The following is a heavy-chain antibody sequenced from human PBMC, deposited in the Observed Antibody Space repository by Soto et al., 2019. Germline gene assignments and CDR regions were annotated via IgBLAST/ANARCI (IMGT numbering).Heavy chain of an antibody. CDR2: IYPGDSDT. CDR1: GYSFTSYW. D-gene: IGHD3-3*01. J-gene: IGHJ6*02. CDR3: SRLDYDFWSGYLGMYYGMDV. Sequence: PGESLKISCKGSGYSFTSYWIGWVRQMPGKGLEWMGIIYPGDSDTRYSPSFQGQVTISADKSISTAYLQWSSLKASDTATYYCSRLDYDFWSGYLGMYYGMDVWGQGTTVTVSS. V-gene: IGHV5-51*01.